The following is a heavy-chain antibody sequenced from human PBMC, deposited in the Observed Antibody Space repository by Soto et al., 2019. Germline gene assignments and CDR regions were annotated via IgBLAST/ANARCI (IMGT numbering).Heavy chain of an antibody. D-gene: IGHD2-21*02. CDR1: GFAFSSTC. CDR2: ISGSGGSK. V-gene: IGHV3-23*01. CDR3: AKVRGPTYCGGDCPRPFDY. Sequence: GGSLRLSCAASGFAFSSTCMAWVRQAPGKGLEWVATISGSGGSKYYAGSVQGRFTISRDNSKNTLYLQMNSLRAEDTAVYYSAKVRGPTYCGGDCPRPFDYWGQGTLVTVSS. J-gene: IGHJ4*02.